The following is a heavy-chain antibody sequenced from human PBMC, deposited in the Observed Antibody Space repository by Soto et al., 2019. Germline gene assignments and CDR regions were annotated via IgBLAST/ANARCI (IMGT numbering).Heavy chain of an antibody. CDR3: ARGRDCGGDCWALDY. CDR2: IWYDGSNR. CDR1: GFTFGSYG. Sequence: QVQLVESGGGVVQPGRSLRLSCAASGFTFGSYGMHWVRQAPGKGLEGVTVIWYDGSNRHYADSLKGRFSISRDNSKNTLYLQMNSLRAEDTAVYYCARGRDCGGDCWALDYWGQGTLVTVSS. D-gene: IGHD2-21*02. J-gene: IGHJ4*02. V-gene: IGHV3-33*01.